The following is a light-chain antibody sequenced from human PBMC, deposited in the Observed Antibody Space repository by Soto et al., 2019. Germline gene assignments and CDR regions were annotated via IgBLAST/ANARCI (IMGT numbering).Light chain of an antibody. V-gene: IGLV1-44*01. CDR1: SSNIGSNT. J-gene: IGLJ3*02. CDR3: AAWDDSLNGWV. Sequence: QLVLTQPPSASGTPGQRVTISCSGRSSNIGSNTVNWYQQLPGTAPKLLIYSNNQRPSGVPDRFSGSKSGTSASLAISGLQSEDEADYSCAAWDDSLNGWVFGGETKLTVL. CDR2: SNN.